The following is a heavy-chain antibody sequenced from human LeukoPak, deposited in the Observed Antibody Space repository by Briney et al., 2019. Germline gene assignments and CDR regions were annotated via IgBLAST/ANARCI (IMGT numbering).Heavy chain of an antibody. J-gene: IGHJ3*02. V-gene: IGHV3-7*01. CDR1: GFTFSSYW. CDR3: ARDFSGYCSGGSCYTDAFDI. CDR2: IKQDGSEK. Sequence: GGSLRLSCAASGFTFSSYWMSWVRQAPGKGLEWVANIKQDGSEKYYVDSVKGRFTISRDNSKNTLYLQMNSLRAEDTAVYYCARDFSGYCSGGSCYTDAFDIWGQGTMVTVSS. D-gene: IGHD2-15*01.